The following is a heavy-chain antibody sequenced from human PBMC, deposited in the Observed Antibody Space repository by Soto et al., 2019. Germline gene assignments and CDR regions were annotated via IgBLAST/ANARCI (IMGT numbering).Heavy chain of an antibody. CDR3: ARGNYYDSSGYAFDI. D-gene: IGHD3-22*01. J-gene: IGHJ3*02. Sequence: QAQLQESGPGLVKPSETLSLTCTVSGGSVSSGSYYWSWIRQPPGKGLEWIGYIYYSGSTNYNPSLKSRVTISVDTSKNQFSLKLSSVTAADTAVYYCARGNYYDSSGYAFDIWGQGTMVTVSS. CDR2: IYYSGST. V-gene: IGHV4-61*01. CDR1: GGSVSSGSYY.